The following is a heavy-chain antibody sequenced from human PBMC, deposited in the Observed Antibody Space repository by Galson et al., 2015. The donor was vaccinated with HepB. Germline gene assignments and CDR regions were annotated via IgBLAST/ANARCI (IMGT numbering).Heavy chain of an antibody. D-gene: IGHD3-16*01. Sequence: SLRLSCAASGFTFDDYTMHWVRQAPGKGLEWVSLISWDGGSTYYADSVKGRFTISRDNSKNSLYLQMNSLRTEDTALYYCAKGVSEVWGESTSNWFDPWGQGTLVTVSS. CDR2: ISWDGGST. CDR1: GFTFDDYT. CDR3: AKGVSEVWGESTSNWFDP. V-gene: IGHV3-43*01. J-gene: IGHJ5*02.